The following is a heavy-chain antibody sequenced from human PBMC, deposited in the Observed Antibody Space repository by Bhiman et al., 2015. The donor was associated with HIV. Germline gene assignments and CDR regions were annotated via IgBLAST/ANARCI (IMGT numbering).Heavy chain of an antibody. Sequence: EVQLVESGGGLVQPGRSLRLSCTASGLTFDDFAMHWVRQVPGKGLEWVSGITWNSDMMAYADSVKGRFTISRDNAKGSLFLQMNSLRSEDSALYYCVKAGPHRNSVLTWYMDVWGKGTTVTVSS. CDR1: GLTFDDFA. V-gene: IGHV3-9*01. D-gene: IGHD1-7*01. CDR2: ITWNSDMM. J-gene: IGHJ6*04. CDR3: VKAGPHRNSVLTWYMDV.